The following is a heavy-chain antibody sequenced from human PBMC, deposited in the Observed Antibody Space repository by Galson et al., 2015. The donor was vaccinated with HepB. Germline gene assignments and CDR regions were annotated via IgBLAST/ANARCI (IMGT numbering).Heavy chain of an antibody. J-gene: IGHJ5*02. D-gene: IGHD1-1*01. Sequence: SVKVSCKASGGTFSSYAISWGRQAPGQGLEWMGGIIPIFGTANYAQKFQGRVTITADESTSTAYMELSSLRSEDTAVYYCARAPGTTDWFDPWGQGTLVTVSS. CDR2: IIPIFGTA. CDR3: ARAPGTTDWFDP. CDR1: GGTFSSYA. V-gene: IGHV1-69*13.